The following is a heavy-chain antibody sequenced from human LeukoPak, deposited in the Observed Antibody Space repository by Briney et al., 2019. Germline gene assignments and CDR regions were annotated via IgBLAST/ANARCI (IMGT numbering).Heavy chain of an antibody. CDR1: GGSFSGYY. CDR2: INHSGST. D-gene: IGHD3-9*01. V-gene: IGHV4-34*01. J-gene: IGHJ4*02. Sequence: NPSETLSLTCAVYGGSFSGYYWSWIRQPPGKGLEWIGEINHSGSTNYNPSLKSRVTISVDTSKNQFSLKLSSVTAADTAVYYCARRTILTGSDYWGQGTLVTVSS. CDR3: ARRTILTGSDY.